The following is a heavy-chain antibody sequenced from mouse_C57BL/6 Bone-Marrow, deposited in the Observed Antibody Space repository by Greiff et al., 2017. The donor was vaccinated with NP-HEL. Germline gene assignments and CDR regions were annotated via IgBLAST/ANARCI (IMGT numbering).Heavy chain of an antibody. Sequence: VQLQESGGGLVKPGGSLKLSCAASGFTFSSYAMSWVRQTPEKRLEWVATISDGGSYTYYPDNVKGRFTISRDNAKNNLYLQMSHLKSEDTAMYYCARGAHYYGSNPGAYWGQGTLVTVSA. CDR3: ARGAHYYGSNPGAY. D-gene: IGHD1-1*01. J-gene: IGHJ3*01. V-gene: IGHV5-4*01. CDR1: GFTFSSYA. CDR2: ISDGGSYT.